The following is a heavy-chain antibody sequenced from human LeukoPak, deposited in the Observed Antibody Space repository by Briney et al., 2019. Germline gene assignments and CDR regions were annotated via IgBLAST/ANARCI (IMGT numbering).Heavy chain of an antibody. D-gene: IGHD3-3*01. CDR2: MNPDSGNT. CDR1: GYTFTSYD. CDR3: ARGLTHYDFWSGYPRRYYYYYYMDV. V-gene: IGHV1-8*03. J-gene: IGHJ6*03. Sequence: GASVKVSCKASGYTFTSYDINWVRQATGQGLEWMGWMNPDSGNTGYAQKFQGRVTITRNTSISTAYMELSSLRSEDTAVYYCARGLTHYDFWSGYPRRYYYYYYMDVWGKGTTVTVSS.